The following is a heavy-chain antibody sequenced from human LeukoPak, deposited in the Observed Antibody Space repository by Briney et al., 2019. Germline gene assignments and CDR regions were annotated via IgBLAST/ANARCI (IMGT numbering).Heavy chain of an antibody. D-gene: IGHD6-19*01. CDR3: VRGGGWYPDDC. J-gene: IGHJ4*02. CDR1: GFTFGDYA. V-gene: IGHV3-49*04. Sequence: GGSLRLSCTTSGFTFGDYAMSWVRQAPGKGLEGVSFIRSKGYGGTIAYAASVKGRFTISRDDSNSIAYLQMNSLKSEDTAIYYCVRGGGWYPDDCWGQGTLVTVSS. CDR2: IRSKGYGGTI.